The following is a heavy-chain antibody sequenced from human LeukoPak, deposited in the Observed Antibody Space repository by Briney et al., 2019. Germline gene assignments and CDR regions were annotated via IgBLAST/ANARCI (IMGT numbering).Heavy chain of an antibody. CDR3: LWFRETHAW. D-gene: IGHD3-10*01. CDR2: IRYDGSNK. V-gene: IGHV3-30*02. Sequence: PGGSLRLSCAASGFTFSSSCMHWVRQAPGKGLEWVAFIRYDGSNKYYADSVKGRLTISRDNSKNTLYLQMNSLRAEDTAVYYCLWFRETHAWWGQGTLVTVSS. CDR1: GFTFSSSC. J-gene: IGHJ4*02.